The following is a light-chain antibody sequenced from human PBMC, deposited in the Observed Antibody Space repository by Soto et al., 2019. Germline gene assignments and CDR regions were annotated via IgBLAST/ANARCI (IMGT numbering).Light chain of an antibody. CDR1: QSISSW. CDR2: DAS. CDR3: QQYNSYST. Sequence: DIQMTQSPSTLSASVGDRVTITCRASQSISSWLAWYQQKPGKASKLLIYDASSLESGVPSRFSGRGSGTEFTLTISSLQPDDFATYYCQQYNSYSTFGQGTKVDIK. V-gene: IGKV1-5*01. J-gene: IGKJ1*01.